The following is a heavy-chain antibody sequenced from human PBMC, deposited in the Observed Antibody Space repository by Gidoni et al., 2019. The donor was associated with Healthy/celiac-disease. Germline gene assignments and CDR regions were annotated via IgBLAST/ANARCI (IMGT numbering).Heavy chain of an antibody. CDR2: IYSGGST. V-gene: IGHV3-66*02. J-gene: IGHJ4*02. CDR1: GFPRRTHY. Sequence: EVQLVEAGGGLVPPGGSLRLSCSASGFPRRTHYMSWIRQAPGKGLEWVSVIYSGGSTYYADSVKGRFTISRDNSKNTLYLQMNSLRAEDTAVYYCASTPNSEEGIPEYYFDYWGQGTLVTVSS. D-gene: IGHD6-13*01. CDR3: ASTPNSEEGIPEYYFDY.